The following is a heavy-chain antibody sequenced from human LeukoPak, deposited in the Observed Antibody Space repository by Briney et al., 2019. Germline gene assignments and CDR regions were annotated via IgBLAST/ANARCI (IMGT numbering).Heavy chain of an antibody. Sequence: ASVKVSCKASGYTFTGYYMHWVRQAPGQGLEWMGWINPNSGGTNYAQKFQGRVTMTRDTSTSTAYMELSSQRSEDIDVYYCARPVRAYYDFKPIWGQGTLVTVSS. CDR1: GYTFTGYY. J-gene: IGHJ4*02. V-gene: IGHV1-2*02. CDR2: INPNSGGT. CDR3: ARPVRAYYDFKPI. D-gene: IGHD3-22*01.